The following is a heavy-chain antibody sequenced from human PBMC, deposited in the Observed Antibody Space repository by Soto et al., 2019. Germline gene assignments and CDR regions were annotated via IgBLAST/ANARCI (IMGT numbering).Heavy chain of an antibody. CDR2: INPGGGRT. J-gene: IGHJ4*02. CDR3: ARGPSCGGACYLFDY. V-gene: IGHV1-46*01. CDR1: GYTFTSYY. Sequence: QVQLVQSGAEVTKPGASVKLSCKASGYTFTSYYIHWVRQAPGQGLEWVAMINPGGGRTKNAQMFQGRVTLTRDTSTGTVDMELSSLTSADTAVYYCARGPSCGGACYLFDYWGQGSLVTVSS. D-gene: IGHD2-21*02.